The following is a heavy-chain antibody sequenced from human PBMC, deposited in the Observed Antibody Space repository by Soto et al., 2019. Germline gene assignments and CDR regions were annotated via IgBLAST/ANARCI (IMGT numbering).Heavy chain of an antibody. Sequence: EVQVLATGGGLIQPGGSLRLSCAASGFTVNSNYMSWVRQAPGEGLQWVSITNTGGTTYYADSVKGRFTVSRDNSKNKLYLQMNSMRAEDTAVYYCAKGDGFILAVWGQGTTVSVSS. CDR1: GFTVNSNY. D-gene: IGHD1-26*01. CDR3: AKGDGFILAV. CDR2: TNTGGTT. J-gene: IGHJ6*02. V-gene: IGHV3-53*02.